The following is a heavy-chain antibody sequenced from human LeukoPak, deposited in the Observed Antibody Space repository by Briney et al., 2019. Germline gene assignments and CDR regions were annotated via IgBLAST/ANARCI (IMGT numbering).Heavy chain of an antibody. CDR1: GYTFTGYY. J-gene: IGHJ4*02. V-gene: IGHV1-2*02. D-gene: IGHD1-1*01. CDR3: ASQIGVQSAFDY. Sequence: ASMKVSCKASGYTFTGYYMHWVRQAPGQGLEWMGWINPNSGGTNYAQKFQGRVTMTRDTSISTAYMELSRLRSDDTAVYYCASQIGVQSAFDYWGQGTLVTVSS. CDR2: INPNSGGT.